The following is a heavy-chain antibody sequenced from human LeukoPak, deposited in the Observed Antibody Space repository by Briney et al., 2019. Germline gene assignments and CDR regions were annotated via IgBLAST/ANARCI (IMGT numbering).Heavy chain of an antibody. CDR1: GFTFDDYA. V-gene: IGHV3-9*01. Sequence: PGRSLRLSCAASGFTFDDYAMHWVRQAPGKGLEWVSGISWNSGSIGYADSVKGRFTISRDNAKNSLFLQMNSLRAEDTALYYCAKAVGYSGSREYYLDYWGQGTLVTVSS. J-gene: IGHJ4*02. CDR3: AKAVGYSGSREYYLDY. CDR2: ISWNSGSI. D-gene: IGHD1-26*01.